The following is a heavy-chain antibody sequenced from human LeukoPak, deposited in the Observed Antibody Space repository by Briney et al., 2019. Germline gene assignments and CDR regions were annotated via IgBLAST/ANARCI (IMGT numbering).Heavy chain of an antibody. Sequence: GGSLRLSCEASGFTFRNHGMHWVRQAPGKGPEWVALIWYDGSNNFYGDSVKGRFTISRDNSKNTVYLQMNSLRAEDTAVYYCARDLGRFLEWLLGGPFDYWGQGTLVTVSS. CDR1: GFTFRNHG. D-gene: IGHD3-3*01. CDR2: IWYDGSNN. V-gene: IGHV3-33*01. J-gene: IGHJ4*02. CDR3: ARDLGRFLEWLLGGPFDY.